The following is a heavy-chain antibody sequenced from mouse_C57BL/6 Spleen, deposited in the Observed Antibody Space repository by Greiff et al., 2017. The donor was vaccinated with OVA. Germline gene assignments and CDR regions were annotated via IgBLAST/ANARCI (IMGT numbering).Heavy chain of an antibody. CDR1: GFTFSDYY. D-gene: IGHD3-1*01. V-gene: IGHV5-16*01. CDR3: ARDRATEGFDY. CDR2: INYDGSST. J-gene: IGHJ2*01. Sequence: EVQVVESEGGLVQPGSSMKLSCTASGFTFSDYYMAWVRQVPEKGLEWVANINYDGSSTYYLDSLKNRFIISRDNAKNILYLQMSSLKSEDTATYYCARDRATEGFDYWGQGTTLTVSS.